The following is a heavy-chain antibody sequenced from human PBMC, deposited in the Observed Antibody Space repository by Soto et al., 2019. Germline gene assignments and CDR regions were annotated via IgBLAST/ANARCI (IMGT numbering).Heavy chain of an antibody. CDR3: ARASPVICGGDPCYRLDSSFDS. CDR1: GATFSTTG. Sequence: QVPLVQSGAEVRKPGSSLRVSCKSSGATFSTTGISWVRQAPGQGLEWMGGIIPLFGTPKYARKFQGRVSITADESTNTVYSALNSLRPDDAAVYYCARASPVICGGDPCYRLDSSFDSWGQGSLVIVSS. V-gene: IGHV1-69*01. J-gene: IGHJ5*01. D-gene: IGHD2-21*02. CDR2: IIPLFGTP.